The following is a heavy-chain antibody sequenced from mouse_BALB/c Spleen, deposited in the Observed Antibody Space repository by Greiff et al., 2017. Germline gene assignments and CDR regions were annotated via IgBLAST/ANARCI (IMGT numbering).Heavy chain of an antibody. CDR3: ARALSTATNAMDY. V-gene: IGHV1-18*01. CDR1: GYTFTDYN. D-gene: IGHD1-2*01. CDR2: INPNNGGT. Sequence: EVQGVESGPELVKPGASVKIPCKASGYTFTDYNMDWVKQSHGKSLEWIGDINPNNGGTIYNQKFKGKATLTVDKSSSTAYMELRSLTSEDTAVYYCARALSTATNAMDYWGQGTSVTVSS. J-gene: IGHJ4*01.